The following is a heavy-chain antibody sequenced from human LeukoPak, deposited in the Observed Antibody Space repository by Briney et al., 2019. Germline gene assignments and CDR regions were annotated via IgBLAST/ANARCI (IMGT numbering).Heavy chain of an antibody. CDR2: IRSKAYGGTT. V-gene: IGHV3-49*03. CDR3: TRDLSGYRAIWFDP. Sequence: PGRSLRLSCTASGFTFGDYAMSWFRQAPGKGLEWVGFIRSKAYGGTTEYAASVKGGFTISRDDSKSIAYLQMNSLKTEDTAVYYCTRDLSGYRAIWFDPWGQGTLVTVSS. J-gene: IGHJ5*02. CDR1: GFTFGDYA. D-gene: IGHD6-13*01.